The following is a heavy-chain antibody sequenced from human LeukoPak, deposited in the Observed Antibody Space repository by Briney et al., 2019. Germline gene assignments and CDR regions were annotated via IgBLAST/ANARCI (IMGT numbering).Heavy chain of an antibody. Sequence: GGSLRLSCAASGFTFSDYYMSWIRQAPGKGLEWVSHISSSSRSIYYADSVKGRFTISRDNAKNSLYLQMNSLRDEDTAVYYCAREYGSGTPDFDYWGQGTLVSVSS. CDR3: AREYGSGTPDFDY. CDR1: GFTFSDYY. J-gene: IGHJ4*02. CDR2: ISSSSRSI. V-gene: IGHV3-11*04. D-gene: IGHD3-10*01.